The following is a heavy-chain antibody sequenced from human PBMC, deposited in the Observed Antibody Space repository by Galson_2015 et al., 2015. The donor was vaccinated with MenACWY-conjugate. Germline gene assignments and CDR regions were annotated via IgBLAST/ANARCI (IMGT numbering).Heavy chain of an antibody. CDR3: ARAIAVASQAFDI. Sequence: SLRLSCAASGFTFSSYAMSWVRQAPGKGLEWLSTIDGSDGSTFYADSVRGRFTTSRDNSKNSLSLQMNSLRAEDTALYYCARAIAVASQAFDIWGQGTMVTVSS. D-gene: IGHD6-19*01. CDR2: IDGSDGST. CDR1: GFTFSSYA. J-gene: IGHJ3*02. V-gene: IGHV3-23*01.